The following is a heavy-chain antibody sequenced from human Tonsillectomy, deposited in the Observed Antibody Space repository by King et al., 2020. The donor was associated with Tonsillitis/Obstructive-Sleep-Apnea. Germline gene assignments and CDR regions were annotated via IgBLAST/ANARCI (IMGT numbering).Heavy chain of an antibody. CDR1: GGSFSGYY. CDR3: ARGYSSGWYSTGYGMDV. V-gene: IGHV4-34*01. Sequence: VQLPQWGAGLLKPSETLSLTCAVYGGSFSGYYWSWIRQPPGKGLEWIGEINHSGSTNYNPSLKSRVPISVDTSKNQVSLKLSSLTAADTAVYYCARGYSSGWYSTGYGMDVWGQGTTVPVSS. CDR2: INHSGST. D-gene: IGHD6-19*01. J-gene: IGHJ6*02.